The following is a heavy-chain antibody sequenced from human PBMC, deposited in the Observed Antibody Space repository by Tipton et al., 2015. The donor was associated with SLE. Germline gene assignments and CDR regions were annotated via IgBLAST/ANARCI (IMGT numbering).Heavy chain of an antibody. D-gene: IGHD3-22*01. CDR3: APSDISGYKY. V-gene: IGHV3-30*04. CDR2: ISYDGSNK. Sequence: SLRLSCAASGFTFSSYAMHWVRQAPGKGLEWVAVISYDGSNKYYADSVKGRFTISRDNAKNSLYLRMNSLRAEDTAVYYCAPSDISGYKYWGQGTLVTVSS. J-gene: IGHJ4*02. CDR1: GFTFSSYA.